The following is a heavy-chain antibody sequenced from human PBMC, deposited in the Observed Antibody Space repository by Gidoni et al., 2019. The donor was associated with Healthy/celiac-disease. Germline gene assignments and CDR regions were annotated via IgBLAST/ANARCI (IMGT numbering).Heavy chain of an antibody. D-gene: IGHD2-21*02. CDR3: ARDVYCGGDCYSDAFDI. CDR2: ISSSGSTI. J-gene: IGHJ3*02. Sequence: QVQLVESGGGLVKPGGSRRLSGAAPGLTFSDDYMSWIRQAPGKGLEWVSYISSSGSTIYYADSVKGRFTISRDNAKNSLYLQMNSLRAEDTAVYYCARDVYCGGDCYSDAFDIWGQGTMVTVSS. CDR1: GLTFSDDY. V-gene: IGHV3-11*01.